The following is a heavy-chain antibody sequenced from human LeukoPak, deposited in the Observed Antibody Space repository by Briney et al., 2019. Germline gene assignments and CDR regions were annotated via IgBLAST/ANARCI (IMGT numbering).Heavy chain of an antibody. V-gene: IGHV3-21*04. CDR2: ISSSSSYI. D-gene: IGHD3-10*01. Sequence: GGSLRLSCAASGFTFSSYSMNWVRQAPGKGLEWVSSISSSSSYIYYADSVKGRFTISRDNAKNSLYLQMNSLRAEDTAVYYCAKILLWFGELWGDAFDIWGQGTMVTVSS. J-gene: IGHJ3*02. CDR1: GFTFSSYS. CDR3: AKILLWFGELWGDAFDI.